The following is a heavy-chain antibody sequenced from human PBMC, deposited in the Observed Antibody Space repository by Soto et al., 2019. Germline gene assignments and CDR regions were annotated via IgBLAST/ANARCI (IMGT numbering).Heavy chain of an antibody. Sequence: QVQLVQSGAEVKKPGASVKVSCKASGYTFTSYGLSWVRQAPGQGLEWMGWISAYNGKTNYAQKLQGRVTTTTDTTRSTANEERRLLRADETALYYGAGGIRAARAAAGNDYWGQGTLVTVSS. CDR2: ISAYNGKT. J-gene: IGHJ4*02. CDR1: GYTFTSYG. CDR3: AGGIRAARAAAGNDY. V-gene: IGHV1-18*04. D-gene: IGHD6-13*01.